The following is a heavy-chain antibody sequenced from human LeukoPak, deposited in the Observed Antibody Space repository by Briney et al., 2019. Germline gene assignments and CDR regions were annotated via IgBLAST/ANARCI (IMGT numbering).Heavy chain of an antibody. CDR3: ARGKTGLLWFGELSS. Sequence: GGSLRLSCAGSGFSFNNYWMHWVRQAPGKGLVWVSRIHSDGRVTTYADSVKGRFTISKDSARNTLYLQMNTLRVEDTAVYYCARGKTGLLWFGELSSWGQGTLVTVSS. D-gene: IGHD3-10*01. J-gene: IGHJ5*02. CDR1: GFSFNNYW. V-gene: IGHV3-74*01. CDR2: IHSDGRVT.